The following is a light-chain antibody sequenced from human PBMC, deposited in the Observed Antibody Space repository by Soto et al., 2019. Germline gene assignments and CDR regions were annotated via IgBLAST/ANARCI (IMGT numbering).Light chain of an antibody. V-gene: IGLV2-14*01. CDR3: RSYTSSSTYV. J-gene: IGLJ1*01. CDR2: EVS. CDR1: SSDVGGYNY. Sequence: QSVLTQPASVSGSPGQSITISCTGTSSDVGGYNYVSWYQQHPGKAPKLMIYEVSNRPSGVSNRFSGSKYGNTASLTISGPQAEDEADYYCRSYTSSSTYVFGTGTNVTVL.